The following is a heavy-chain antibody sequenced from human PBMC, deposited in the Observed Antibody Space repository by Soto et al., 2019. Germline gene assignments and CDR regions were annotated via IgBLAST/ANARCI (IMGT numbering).Heavy chain of an antibody. CDR2: IYSGGST. Sequence: GGFLRLSCAASGFTVSSNYMSWVRQAPGKGLEWVSVIYSGGSTYYADSVKGRFTISRDNSKNTLYLQMNSLRAEDTAVYYCAREYSSSSHYYYYYMDVWGKGTTVTVSS. V-gene: IGHV3-66*01. CDR3: AREYSSSSHYYYYYMDV. J-gene: IGHJ6*03. D-gene: IGHD6-6*01. CDR1: GFTVSSNY.